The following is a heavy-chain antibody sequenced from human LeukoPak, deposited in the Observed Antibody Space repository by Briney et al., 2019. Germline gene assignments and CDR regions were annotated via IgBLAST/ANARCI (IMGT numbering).Heavy chain of an antibody. J-gene: IGHJ4*02. CDR3: ARDGPAAYA. Sequence: ASVKVSCKASGYTFSSYAMNWVRQAPGQGLEWMGWIDTSTGKSTYAQAFTGRFVFSFNTSVSTAYLQISSLKAADTAIYYCARDGPAAYAWGQGTLVTVSS. V-gene: IGHV7-4-1*02. D-gene: IGHD3-16*01. CDR2: IDTSTGKS. CDR1: GYTFSSYA.